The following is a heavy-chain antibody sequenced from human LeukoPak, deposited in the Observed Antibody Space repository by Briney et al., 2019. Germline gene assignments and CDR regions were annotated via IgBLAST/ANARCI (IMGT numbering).Heavy chain of an antibody. CDR3: AKADYYYYMDV. CDR2: ISSDGGST. V-gene: IGHV3-23*01. Sequence: GRSLRLSCAASGFTFSNYDMSWVRQAPGKGLEWVSAISSDGGSTYYADSVKGRFTISRDNSKNTLYLQMNSLRAEDTAVYYCAKADYYYYMDVWGKGTTVTVSS. J-gene: IGHJ6*03. CDR1: GFTFSNYD.